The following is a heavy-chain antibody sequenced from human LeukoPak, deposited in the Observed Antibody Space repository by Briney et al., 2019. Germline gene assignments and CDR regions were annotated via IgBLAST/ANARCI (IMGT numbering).Heavy chain of an antibody. Sequence: QPGGSLRLSCAASGFTFSSYAMHWVRQAPGKGLEWVAVISYDGSNKYYADSVKGRFTISRDNSKNTLYLQMNSLRAEDTAVYYCALGFELWGQGTLVTVSS. V-gene: IGHV3-30-3*01. CDR2: ISYDGSNK. CDR3: ALGFEL. D-gene: IGHD3-10*01. CDR1: GFTFSSYA. J-gene: IGHJ4*02.